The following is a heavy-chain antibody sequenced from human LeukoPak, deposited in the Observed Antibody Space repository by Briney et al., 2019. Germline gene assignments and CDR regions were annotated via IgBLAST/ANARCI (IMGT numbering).Heavy chain of an antibody. CDR1: GFTFSDYY. CDR3: ARVSRGDDAFDI. V-gene: IGHV3-11*04. CDR2: ISNSGNTI. D-gene: IGHD3-3*01. Sequence: GGSLRLSCAASGFTFSDYYMSWIRQAPGKGLEWVSYISNSGNTIYYADSVKGRFTISRDNAKNSLYLQMNSLRAEDTAVYYCARVSRGDDAFDIWGQGTMVTVSS. J-gene: IGHJ3*02.